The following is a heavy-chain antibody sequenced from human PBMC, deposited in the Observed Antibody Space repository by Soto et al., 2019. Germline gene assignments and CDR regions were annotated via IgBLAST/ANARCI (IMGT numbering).Heavy chain of an antibody. CDR2: VSGSGGTT. V-gene: IGHV3-23*01. CDR3: AKPIVLMVYANDY. CDR1: GFTFNNYA. Sequence: EVQLLESGGGWVQPGGSLRLSCAASGFTFNNYAMSWVRQAPGKGLEWVSGVSGSGGTTYYADSVKGRFTISRDNSKNTLYLQMNSLRAEDTAVYYCAKPIVLMVYANDYWGQGTLVTVSS. D-gene: IGHD2-8*01. J-gene: IGHJ4*02.